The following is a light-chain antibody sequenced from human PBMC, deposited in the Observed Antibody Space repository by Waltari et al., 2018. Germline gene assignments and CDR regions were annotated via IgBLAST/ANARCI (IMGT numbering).Light chain of an antibody. J-gene: IGKJ1*01. V-gene: IGKV3-15*01. CDR3: QQYNEWPRA. CDR2: GAS. Sequence: DIVMTQSPATLSVSPGERATLFCRASQSVTSNLAWYQQKPGQAPKLLIFGASTRATGVPVRFSGSGSGTEFTLTISSLQSEDFAVYYCQQYNEWPRAFGQGTKVEIK. CDR1: QSVTSN.